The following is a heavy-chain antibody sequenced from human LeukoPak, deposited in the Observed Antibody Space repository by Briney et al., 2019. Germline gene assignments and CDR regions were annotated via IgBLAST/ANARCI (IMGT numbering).Heavy chain of an antibody. CDR3: ARVPRTFYDVLTAYPDAFDV. D-gene: IGHD3-9*01. Sequence: ASVKVSCKASGYTFTGYFVHWVRQAPGQGLQWMGWINPNSGDTDYTQKFQGRVTMTTDTSISTAYMELNRMTSDDTAVYYCARVPRTFYDVLTAYPDAFDVWGQGTMVTVSS. CDR2: INPNSGDT. V-gene: IGHV1-2*02. J-gene: IGHJ3*01. CDR1: GYTFTGYF.